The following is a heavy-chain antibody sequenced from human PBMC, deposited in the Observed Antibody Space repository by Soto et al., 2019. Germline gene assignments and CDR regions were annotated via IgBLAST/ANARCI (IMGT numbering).Heavy chain of an antibody. Sequence: SETLSLTCTVSGGSISSSAYYWGWIRQSPGRGLEWIGIIHNSGSTYYNSSLKSRVTISVDTSNNHFSLRLSSMTAADTAVYFCARQGFTRLSFDFWGQGSLVTVSS. CDR2: IHNSGST. D-gene: IGHD2-2*01. CDR1: GGSISSSAYY. CDR3: ARQGFTRLSFDF. V-gene: IGHV4-39*01. J-gene: IGHJ4*02.